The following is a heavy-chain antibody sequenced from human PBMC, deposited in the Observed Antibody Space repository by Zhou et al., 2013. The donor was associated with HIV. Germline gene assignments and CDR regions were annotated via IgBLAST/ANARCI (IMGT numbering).Heavy chain of an antibody. V-gene: IGHV1-69*05. CDR3: ARDVGATRGGYYYYYYNGR. Sequence: QVQLVQSGAEVKKPGSSVKVSCKASGGTFTNYAISWVRQAPGQGLEWMGGIIPIFGTTSYAQKFQGRVTITTDESTSTVYMELSSLRSEDTALYYCARDVGATRGGYYYYYYNGRLGSKGTDGHRLL. D-gene: IGHD1-26*01. J-gene: IGHJ6*03. CDR2: IIPIFGTT. CDR1: GGTFTNYA.